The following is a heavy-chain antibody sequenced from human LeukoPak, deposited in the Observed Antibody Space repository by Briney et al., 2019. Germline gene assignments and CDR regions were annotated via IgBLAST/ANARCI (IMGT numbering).Heavy chain of an antibody. Sequence: SSETLSLTCTVSGGSISSSNYYWGWIRQPPGKGLEWIGSIYYSGSTYYNPSLKSRVTISVDTSKNQFSLKLSSVTAADTAVYYCARIGKIRYFDWLLYGRDRYFDLWGRGALVTVSS. CDR3: ARIGKIRYFDWLLYGRDRYFDL. V-gene: IGHV4-39*01. D-gene: IGHD3-9*01. CDR1: GGSISSSNYY. J-gene: IGHJ2*01. CDR2: IYYSGST.